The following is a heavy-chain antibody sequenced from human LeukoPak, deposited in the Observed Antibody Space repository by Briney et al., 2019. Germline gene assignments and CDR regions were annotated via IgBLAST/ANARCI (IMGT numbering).Heavy chain of an antibody. J-gene: IGHJ4*02. CDR2: VIPIFGTA. V-gene: IGHV1-69*05. Sequence: SSVKVSCKASGGTLSSYGISWVRQAPGEGLEWVGGVIPIFGTANYAQKFQGRVTITTDESTSTAYMELSSLRSEDTAVYYCARANPNYYDSPFDYWGQGTLVTVSS. D-gene: IGHD3-22*01. CDR1: GGTLSSYG. CDR3: ARANPNYYDSPFDY.